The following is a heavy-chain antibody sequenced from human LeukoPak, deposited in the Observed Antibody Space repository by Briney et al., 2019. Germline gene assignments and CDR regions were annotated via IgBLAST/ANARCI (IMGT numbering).Heavy chain of an antibody. CDR1: GYTFTGHY. CDR3: ARTLYIAAAPGGFDY. D-gene: IGHD6-13*01. Sequence: ASVKVSCKASGYTFTGHYMHWVRQAPGQGLEWMGWINPKNAGTNYAQKFQGRVTMTRETSTGTVYMELSRLRSDDTAVYYCARTLYIAAAPGGFDYWGQGTLVTVSS. CDR2: INPKNAGT. J-gene: IGHJ4*02. V-gene: IGHV1-2*02.